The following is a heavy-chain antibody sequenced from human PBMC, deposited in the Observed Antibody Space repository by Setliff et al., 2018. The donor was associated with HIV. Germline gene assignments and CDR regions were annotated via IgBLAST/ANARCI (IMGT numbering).Heavy chain of an antibody. CDR2: IYYSGST. J-gene: IGHJ5*02. CDR1: GDSISSGGYY. D-gene: IGHD3-22*01. V-gene: IGHV4-61*08. CDR3: AREDYDSSGYYH. Sequence: SETLSLTCTVSGDSISSGGYYWSWIRQHPGKGLEWIGYIYYSGSTDYNPSLKNRVTISVDTSKNQFSLKLSSVTAADTAVYYCAREDYDSSGYYHWGQGTLVTVSS.